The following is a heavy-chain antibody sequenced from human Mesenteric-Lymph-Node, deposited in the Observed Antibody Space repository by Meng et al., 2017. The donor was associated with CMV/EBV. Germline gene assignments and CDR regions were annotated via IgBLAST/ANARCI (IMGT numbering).Heavy chain of an antibody. CDR1: GFTFDDYA. V-gene: IGHV3-43D*03. J-gene: IGHJ4*02. CDR2: ISWDGGST. CDR3: GRSGLEWSNLDPFPDGY. Sequence: GESLKISCAASGFTFDDYAMHWVRQAPGKGLEWVSLISWDGGSTYYADSVKGRFTISRDNSKNSLYLQMYSLRAEDTAVYYCGRSGLEWSNLDPFPDGYWGQGTLVTVSS. D-gene: IGHD3-3*01.